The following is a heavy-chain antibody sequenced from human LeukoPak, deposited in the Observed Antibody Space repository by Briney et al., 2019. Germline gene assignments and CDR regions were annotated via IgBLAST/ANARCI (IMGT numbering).Heavy chain of an antibody. CDR3: AKTYCSSTSCYTGVFDY. D-gene: IGHD2-2*02. CDR1: GFTFSSYA. V-gene: IGHV3-30-3*02. J-gene: IGHJ4*02. Sequence: PGGSLRLSCAASGFTFSSYAMHWVRQAPGKGLEWVAVISYDGSNKYYADSVKGRFTISRDNSKNTLYLQMNSLRAEDTAVYYCAKTYCSSTSCYTGVFDYWGQGTLVTVSS. CDR2: ISYDGSNK.